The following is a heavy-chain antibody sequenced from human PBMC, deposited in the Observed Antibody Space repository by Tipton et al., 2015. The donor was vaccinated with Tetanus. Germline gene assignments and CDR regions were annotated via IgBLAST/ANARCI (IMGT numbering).Heavy chain of an antibody. CDR2: IHYSGST. CDR1: GSSITSTTHY. J-gene: IGHJ3*02. CDR3: AREGAPRAFDI. V-gene: IGHV4-31*03. Sequence: TLSLTCTVSGSSITSTTHYWGWIRQAPGKGLEWIGNIHYSGSTFYNPSLKSRVTISVDTSKNQFSLKLNSVTAADTAVYYCAREGAPRAFDIWGQGTMVTVSS.